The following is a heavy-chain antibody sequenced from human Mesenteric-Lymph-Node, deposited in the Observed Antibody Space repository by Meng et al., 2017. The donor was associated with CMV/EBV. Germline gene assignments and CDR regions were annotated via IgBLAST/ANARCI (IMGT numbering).Heavy chain of an antibody. CDR3: AGSTGDLHY. V-gene: IGHV4-4*02. CDR2: ISHSGST. CDR1: GDSISSITW. D-gene: IGHD3-10*01. Sequence: SETLSLTCAVSGDSISSITWWGWVRQPPGKGLEWIGEISHSGSTIYNPSLKSRVTISVDKSKNQFSLKLNSVTAADTAVYYCAGSTGDLHYWGRGTLVTVSS. J-gene: IGHJ4*02.